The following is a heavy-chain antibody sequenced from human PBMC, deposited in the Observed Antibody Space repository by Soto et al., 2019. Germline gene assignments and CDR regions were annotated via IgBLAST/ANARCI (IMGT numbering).Heavy chain of an antibody. Sequence: GASVKVSCKASGGTFSSYAISWVRQAPGQGLEWMGGIIPIFGTANYAQKFQGRVTITADESTSTAYMELSSLRSEDTAVYYCAREPQLRDGYNYWGQGTLVTVS. J-gene: IGHJ4*02. CDR2: IIPIFGTA. D-gene: IGHD5-12*01. CDR3: AREPQLRDGYNY. CDR1: GGTFSSYA. V-gene: IGHV1-69*13.